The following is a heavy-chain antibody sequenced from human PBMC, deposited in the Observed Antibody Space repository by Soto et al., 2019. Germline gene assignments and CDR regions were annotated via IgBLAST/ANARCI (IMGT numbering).Heavy chain of an antibody. CDR2: INHSGST. V-gene: IGHV4-34*01. D-gene: IGHD4-17*01. J-gene: IGHJ4*02. Sequence: QVQLQQWGAGLLKPSETLSLTCAVYGGSFSGYYWSWIRQHPGKGLEWIGEINHSGSTNYNPSLKSRVTISVDTSKNQFSLKLSSVTAADTAVYYCARTSDYGDYVKMDWGQGTLVTVSS. CDR1: GGSFSGYY. CDR3: ARTSDYGDYVKMD.